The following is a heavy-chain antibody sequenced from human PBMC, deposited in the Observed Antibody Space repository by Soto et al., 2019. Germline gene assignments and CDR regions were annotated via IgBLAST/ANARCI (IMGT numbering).Heavy chain of an antibody. CDR3: ARDDGQDTIFGAYYFDY. CDR2: ISYDGSNK. V-gene: IGHV3-30-3*01. Sequence: PGGSLRLSCAASGFTFSSYAVHWVRQAPGKGLEWVAVISYDGSNKYYADSVKGRFTISRDNSKNTLYLQMNSLRAEDTAVYYCARDDGQDTIFGAYYFDYWGQGTLVTVSS. D-gene: IGHD3-3*01. J-gene: IGHJ4*02. CDR1: GFTFSSYA.